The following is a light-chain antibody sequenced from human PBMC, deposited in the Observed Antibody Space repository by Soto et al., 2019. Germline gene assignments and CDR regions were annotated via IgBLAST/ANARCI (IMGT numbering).Light chain of an antibody. CDR3: HQYDTVPYA. J-gene: IGKJ3*01. V-gene: IGKV1-33*01. CDR2: DAS. Sequence: DTQMTQSPSSLSASVGDRVTITCQASHDINNFLNWYQQRPGKAPKLLIYDASNLETRVPSRFSGSGSGAHFTFTISSLQPEDVATYYCHQYDTVPYAFGPGTKVDLK. CDR1: HDINNF.